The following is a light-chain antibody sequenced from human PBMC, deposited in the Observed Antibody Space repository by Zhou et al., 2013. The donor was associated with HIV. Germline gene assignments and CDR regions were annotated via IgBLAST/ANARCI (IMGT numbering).Light chain of an antibody. J-gene: IGKJ1*01. CDR1: QSVSSN. V-gene: IGKV3-15*01. CDR3: QQYDTSPWT. CDR2: GAS. Sequence: QYPDTLSVSPGERATLSCRASQSVSSNLAWYQQKPGQAPRLLIYGASTRATGIPARFSGSGSGTDFTLTISSLEPEDFAVYYCQQYDTSPWTFGQGTKVEIK.